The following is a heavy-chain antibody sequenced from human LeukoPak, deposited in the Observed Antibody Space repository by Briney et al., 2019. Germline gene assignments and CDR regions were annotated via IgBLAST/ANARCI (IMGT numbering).Heavy chain of an antibody. V-gene: IGHV1-24*01. CDR2: FNPEDGET. D-gene: IGHD2-8*02. Sequence: ASVKVSCKVSGYTLTELSMHWVRQAPGKGLEWMGGFNPEDGETIYAQKFQGIVTMTEDTSTDTAYMGLGSVRLGETAVYYGGTRTGGMSWFDPRGQRRLATDSS. CDR1: GYTLTELS. J-gene: IGHJ5*02. CDR3: GTRTGGMSWFDP.